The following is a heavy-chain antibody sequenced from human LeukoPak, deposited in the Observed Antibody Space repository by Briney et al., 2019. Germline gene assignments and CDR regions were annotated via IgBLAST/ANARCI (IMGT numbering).Heavy chain of an antibody. Sequence: PSETLSLTCGVSSGSISSSNWWSWVRQPPGMGLEGIGELYHSGSTNYNPSLKSRVTISVDKSTNQFSLKLTSVTAADTAVYYCARAYYNYWSGYRDWGQGTLVTVSS. CDR3: ARAYYNYWSGYRD. D-gene: IGHD3-3*01. CDR2: LYHSGST. V-gene: IGHV4-4*02. J-gene: IGHJ4*02. CDR1: SGSISSSNW.